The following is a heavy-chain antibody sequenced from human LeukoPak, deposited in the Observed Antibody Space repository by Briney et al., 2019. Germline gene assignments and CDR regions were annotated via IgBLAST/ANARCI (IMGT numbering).Heavy chain of an antibody. CDR2: IYPGDSDT. CDR3: ARHDTEYYYDSSGAGDY. J-gene: IGHJ4*02. CDR1: GYSFTSYW. V-gene: IGHV5-51*01. Sequence: EESLKISCKGSGYSFTSYWIGWVRQMPGKGLEWMGIIYPGDSDTRYSPSFQGQVTISADKSISTAYLQWSSLKASDTAMYYCARHDTEYYYDSSGAGDYWGQGTLVTVSS. D-gene: IGHD3-22*01.